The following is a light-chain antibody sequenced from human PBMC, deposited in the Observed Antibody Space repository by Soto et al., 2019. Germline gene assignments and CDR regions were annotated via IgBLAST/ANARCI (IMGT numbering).Light chain of an antibody. V-gene: IGKV1-39*01. CDR1: QNIRRS. Sequence: DIQLTQSPSSLSASVGDSVAITCRASQNIRRSLNWYQQRPGKAPKLLIYAASRLESGVSSRFSGSGSGTDFTLTINSLQPEDFATYFCQQSSSIPRTFGQGTKVEIK. CDR3: QQSSSIPRT. J-gene: IGKJ1*01. CDR2: AAS.